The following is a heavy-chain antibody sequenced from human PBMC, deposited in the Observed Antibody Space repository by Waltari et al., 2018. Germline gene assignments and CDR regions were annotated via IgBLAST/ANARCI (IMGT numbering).Heavy chain of an antibody. CDR2: IYPRGGIT. CDR3: ASVSSSWHWYFYL. J-gene: IGHJ2*01. D-gene: IGHD6-13*01. V-gene: IGHV1-46*01. Sequence: QVQLVQSGAEVMKPGASVKGSCKASGYTFTRYYMHWVRQAPGLGLQWMGIIYPRGGITSNAEKFQVICPMTRETSTSTFYLELSSLRSADTVVYYCASVSSSWHWYFYLWFRGTLVTVSS. CDR1: GYTFTRYY.